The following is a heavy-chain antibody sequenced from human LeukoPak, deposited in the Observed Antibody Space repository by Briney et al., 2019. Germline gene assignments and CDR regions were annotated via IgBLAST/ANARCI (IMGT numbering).Heavy chain of an antibody. V-gene: IGHV1-8*01. CDR1: GYTFTSYD. CDR3: ARRIAAAGTTLGY. CDR2: MNPNSGNT. J-gene: IGHJ4*02. D-gene: IGHD6-13*01. Sequence: ASVEVSCKASGYTFTSYDINWVRQATGQGLEWMGWMNPNSGNTGYAQKFQGRVTMTRNTSISTAYMEVSSLGSEDTAIYYCARRIAAAGTTLGYWGQGTLVTVSS.